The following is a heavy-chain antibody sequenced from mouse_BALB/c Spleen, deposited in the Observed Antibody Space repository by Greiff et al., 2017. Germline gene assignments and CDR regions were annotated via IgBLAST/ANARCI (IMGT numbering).Heavy chain of an antibody. V-gene: IGHV1S34*01. J-gene: IGHJ4*01. CDR3: AIDNSFYAMDD. Sequence: LVKTGASVKISCKASGYSFTGYYMHWVKQSHGKSLEWIGYISCYNGATSYNQKFKGKATFTVDTSSSTAYMQFNSLTSEDSAVYYCAIDNSFYAMDDWGQGTSVTVSS. CDR2: ISCYNGAT. D-gene: IGHD1-3*01. CDR1: GYSFTGYY.